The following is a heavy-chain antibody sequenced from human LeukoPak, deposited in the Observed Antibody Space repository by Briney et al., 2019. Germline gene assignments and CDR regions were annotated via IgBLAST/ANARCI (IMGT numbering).Heavy chain of an antibody. Sequence: GGSLRLSCAASGFTFSSYGMNWVRQAPGKGLEWVAVIWYDGSNKYYADSVKGRFTISRDNSKNTLYLQMNSLRAEDTAVYYCARDLGDYYDSSGLSHWGQGTLDTVSS. CDR1: GFTFSSYG. D-gene: IGHD3-22*01. CDR3: ARDLGDYYDSSGLSH. V-gene: IGHV3-33*01. J-gene: IGHJ4*02. CDR2: IWYDGSNK.